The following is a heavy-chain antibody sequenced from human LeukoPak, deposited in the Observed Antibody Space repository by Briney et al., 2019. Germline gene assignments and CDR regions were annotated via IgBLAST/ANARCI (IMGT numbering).Heavy chain of an antibody. CDR2: ISGSGTNT. V-gene: IGHV3-23*01. CDR1: GFTVSSKY. J-gene: IGHJ1*01. Sequence: PGGSLRLSCVASGFTVSSKYMSWVRQAPGKGLEWVSGISGSGTNTHYTDSVKGRFTISRDNSKNTLYLQVNSLRSEDTAVYYCAKDLPIQDWGQGTLVTVSS. CDR3: AKDLPIQD.